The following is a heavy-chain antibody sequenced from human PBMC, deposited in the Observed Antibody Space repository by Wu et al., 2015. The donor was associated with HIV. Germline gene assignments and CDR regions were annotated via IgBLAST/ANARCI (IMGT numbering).Heavy chain of an antibody. CDR1: GYTFIDYY. CDR2: INTNRGGT. J-gene: IGHJ4*02. Sequence: QVQLLQSGAEVKKPGASVMVSCKASGYTFIDYYIYWVRQAPGQGPEWMGWINTNRGGTKYAQKFQGRVTLTRDTAVTTAYLEVSSLRSDDTAVYYCARLQSLHGLYSNADYWGQGTLVTVSS. D-gene: IGHD2-8*01. CDR3: ARLQSLHGLYSNADY. V-gene: IGHV1-2*02.